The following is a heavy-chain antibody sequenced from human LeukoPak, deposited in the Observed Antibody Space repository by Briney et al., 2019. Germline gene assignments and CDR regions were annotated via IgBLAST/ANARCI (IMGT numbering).Heavy chain of an antibody. V-gene: IGHV1-2*02. CDR1: GYTFTGDY. D-gene: IGHD3-10*01. CDR2: INPNSGGT. CDR3: ARVLMSQYYYGSGSYLEAFDI. J-gene: IGHJ3*02. Sequence: ASVKVSCKASGYTFTGDYMHWVRQAPGQGLGWMGWINPNSGGTNYAQKFQGRVTMTRDTSISTAYMELSRLRSDDAAVYYCARVLMSQYYYGSGSYLEAFDIWGQGTMVTVSS.